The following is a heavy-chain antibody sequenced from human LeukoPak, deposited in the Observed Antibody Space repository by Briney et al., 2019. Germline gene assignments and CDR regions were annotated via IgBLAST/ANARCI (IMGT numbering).Heavy chain of an antibody. D-gene: IGHD2-2*01. J-gene: IGHJ6*02. V-gene: IGHV3-21*01. CDR1: GFTFSSYS. Sequence: GGSLRLSCAASGFTFSSYSMNWVRQAPGKGLEWVSSISSSSSYIYYADSVKGRLTISRDNAKNSLYLQMNSLRAEDTAVYYCARGNRVVVVPAAVLYYYGMDVWGQGTTVTVSS. CDR2: ISSSSSYI. CDR3: ARGNRVVVVPAAVLYYYGMDV.